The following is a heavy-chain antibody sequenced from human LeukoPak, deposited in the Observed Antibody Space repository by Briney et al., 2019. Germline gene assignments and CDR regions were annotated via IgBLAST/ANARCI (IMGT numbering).Heavy chain of an antibody. Sequence: GASVKVSCKASGGTFSSYVISWVRQAPGQGLEWMGGIIPIFGTANYAQMLQGRVTMTTDTSTRTAYMELRSLRSDDTAVYYCARGLQETLGWLKAFSAFDIWGQGTMVTVSS. J-gene: IGHJ3*02. CDR1: GGTFSSYV. V-gene: IGHV1-69*05. D-gene: IGHD5-24*01. CDR3: ARGLQETLGWLKAFSAFDI. CDR2: IIPIFGTA.